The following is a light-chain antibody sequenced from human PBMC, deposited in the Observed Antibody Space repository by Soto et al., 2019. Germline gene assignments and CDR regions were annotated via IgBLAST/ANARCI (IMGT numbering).Light chain of an antibody. Sequence: EIVLTQSPGTLSLSPGERVTLSCRASQSVSSYLAWYQQKPGQAPRLLIYDASNRATGIPARFSGSGSGTDFTLTISSLEPEDFAVYYCQQRSNWLTFGQGTRLEIK. J-gene: IGKJ5*01. CDR2: DAS. V-gene: IGKV3-11*01. CDR1: QSVSSY. CDR3: QQRSNWLT.